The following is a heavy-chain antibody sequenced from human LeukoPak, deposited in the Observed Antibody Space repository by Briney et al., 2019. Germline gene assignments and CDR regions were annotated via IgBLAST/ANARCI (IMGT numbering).Heavy chain of an antibody. Sequence: GGSLRLSCAASGFTLSNYGMHWVRQAPGKGLEWVAAIWHDGSRKYYAESVKGRFTIPRDNARNTVYVQMDSLRAEDTAVYYCARDEGDSSGYYPGLWGQGTLVTVSS. D-gene: IGHD3-22*01. J-gene: IGHJ1*01. CDR1: GFTLSNYG. V-gene: IGHV3-33*01. CDR2: IWHDGSRK. CDR3: ARDEGDSSGYYPGL.